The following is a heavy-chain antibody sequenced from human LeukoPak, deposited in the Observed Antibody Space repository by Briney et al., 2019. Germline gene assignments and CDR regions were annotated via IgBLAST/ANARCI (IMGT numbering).Heavy chain of an antibody. V-gene: IGHV3-30*02. D-gene: IGHD5-24*01. Sequence: GGSLRLSCAASGFTFSSYGMHWVRQAPGKGLEWVAVIWYDGSNKYYADSVKGRFTISRDNSKNTLYLQMNSLRAEDTAVYYCAKDTANDGYVLSGAFDIWGQGTMVTVSS. J-gene: IGHJ3*02. CDR3: AKDTANDGYVLSGAFDI. CDR1: GFTFSSYG. CDR2: IWYDGSNK.